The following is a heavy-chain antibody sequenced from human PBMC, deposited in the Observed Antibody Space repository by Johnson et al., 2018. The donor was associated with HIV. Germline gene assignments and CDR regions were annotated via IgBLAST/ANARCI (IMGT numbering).Heavy chain of an antibody. J-gene: IGHJ3*02. CDR1: GFTFSSYG. Sequence: QVHLVESGGGVVQPGRSLRLSCAASGFTFSSYGMHWVRQAPGKGLEWVAFIRYDGSNKYYADSVKGRFTISRDNSKNTLYLQMNSLRAEDTAMYYCARSPGEADAFDIWGQGTMVTVSS. V-gene: IGHV3-30*02. CDR2: IRYDGSNK. D-gene: IGHD3-16*01. CDR3: ARSPGEADAFDI.